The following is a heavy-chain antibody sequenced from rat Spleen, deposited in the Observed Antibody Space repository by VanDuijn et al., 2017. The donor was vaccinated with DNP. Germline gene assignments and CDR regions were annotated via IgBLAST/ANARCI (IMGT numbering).Heavy chain of an antibody. J-gene: IGHJ4*01. CDR2: MWYDGDT. CDR1: GFSVNSYS. D-gene: IGHD1-12*02. Sequence: QVQLKESGPGLVQPSETLSLTCTVSGFSVNSYSVSWVRQPSGRGPEWVGRMWYDGDTAYNSALRSRLSISRDTSKNQVFLKVNSLQTDDTGTYYCTRDQDYYYDGGYYPTMDAWGQGTSVTVSS. V-gene: IGHV2-63*01. CDR3: TRDQDYYYDGGYYPTMDA.